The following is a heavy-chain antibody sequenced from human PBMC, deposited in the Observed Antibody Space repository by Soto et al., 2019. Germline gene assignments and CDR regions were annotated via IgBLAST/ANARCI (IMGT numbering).Heavy chain of an antibody. J-gene: IGHJ4*02. Sequence: EVQLVESGGGLVKPGGSLRLSCAASGFTFSGHTINWVRQAPGKGLEWVSSVSRSSSYIYYADSVKGRFTVSRDNAEKSLYLQMNSLRAEDTAIYYCARCMGFDGSGYAFFDSWGPGTLVTVSS. CDR1: GFTFSGHT. V-gene: IGHV3-21*01. CDR2: VSRSSSYI. CDR3: ARCMGFDGSGYAFFDS. D-gene: IGHD3-10*01.